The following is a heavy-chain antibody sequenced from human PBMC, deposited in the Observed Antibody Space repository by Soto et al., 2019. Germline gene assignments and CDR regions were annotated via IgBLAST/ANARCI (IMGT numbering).Heavy chain of an antibody. D-gene: IGHD3-22*01. V-gene: IGHV3-20*04. Sequence: GGSLRLSCAASGFTFDEYALTWVRQAPGKGLEWVAGINWNGGSKGYADSVKGRFTISRDNAKSSLYLQMNNLRAEDTAFYFWARATRPSYPTSGYSTYAHWGQGAQVTHSS. CDR2: INWNGGSK. CDR1: GFTFDEYA. CDR3: ARATRPSYPTSGYSTYAH. J-gene: IGHJ4*02.